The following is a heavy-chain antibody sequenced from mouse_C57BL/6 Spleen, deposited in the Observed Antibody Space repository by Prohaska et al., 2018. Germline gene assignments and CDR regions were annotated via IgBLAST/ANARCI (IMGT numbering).Heavy chain of an antibody. V-gene: IGHV1-64*01. CDR3: ARDIYGSSGARDY. CDR2: IHPNSGST. J-gene: IGHJ4*01. CDR1: GYTFTSYW. D-gene: IGHD1-1*01. Sequence: QVQLQQPGAELVKPGASVKLSCKASGYTFTSYWMHWVKQRPGQGLEWIGMIHPNSGSTNYNEKFKSKATLTVDKSSSTAYMQLSSLTSEDAAVYYCARDIYGSSGARDYWGQGTSVTVSS.